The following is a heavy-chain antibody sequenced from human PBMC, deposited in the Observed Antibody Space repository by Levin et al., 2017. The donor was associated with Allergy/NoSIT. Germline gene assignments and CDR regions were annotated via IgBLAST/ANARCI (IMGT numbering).Heavy chain of an antibody. V-gene: IGHV5-51*01. CDR3: ARQWEAEGFDP. J-gene: IGHJ5*02. CDR1: GYSFTNYW. CDR2: IYPGDSDT. Sequence: HGESLKISCKGSGYSFTNYWIAWLRQMPGKGLEWMGIIYPGDSDTRYNPSFEGQVTISADRSISTAYLQWSSLKASDTAMYYCARQWEAEGFDPWGQGTLVTVSS. D-gene: IGHD1-26*01.